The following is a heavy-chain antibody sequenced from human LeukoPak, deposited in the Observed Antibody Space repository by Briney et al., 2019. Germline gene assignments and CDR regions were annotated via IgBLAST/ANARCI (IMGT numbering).Heavy chain of an antibody. D-gene: IGHD6-13*01. V-gene: IGHV3-23*01. CDR2: VSGSGGST. J-gene: IGHJ4*02. CDR3: AKDIGYSRSDH. Sequence: PGGSLRLSCAASGFTFSSYSMNWVRQAPGKGLEWVSGVSGSGGSTYYADSVKGRFTISRDNSNNTLYLQMNSQRAEDTAVYYCAKDIGYSRSDHWGQGTLVTVSS. CDR1: GFTFSSYS.